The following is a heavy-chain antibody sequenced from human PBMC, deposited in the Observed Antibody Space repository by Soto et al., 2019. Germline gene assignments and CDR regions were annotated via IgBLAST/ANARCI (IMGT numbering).Heavy chain of an antibody. D-gene: IGHD1-26*01. CDR1: GFTFSNAW. V-gene: IGHV3-15*01. J-gene: IGHJ4*02. CDR3: TTDPAPYSGSYYRPMWAY. CDR2: IKSKTDGGTT. Sequence: GGSLRLSCAASGFTFSNAWMSWVRQAPGKGLEWVGRIKSKTDGGTTDYAAPVKGRFTISRDDSKNTLYLQMNSLKTEDTAVYYCTTDPAPYSGSYYRPMWAYWGQGTLVTVSS.